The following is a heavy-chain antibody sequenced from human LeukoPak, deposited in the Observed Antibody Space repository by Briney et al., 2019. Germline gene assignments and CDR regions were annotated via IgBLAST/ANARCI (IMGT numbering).Heavy chain of an antibody. CDR3: ARERARPLLWFGEPTDHGMDV. CDR2: IYYSGST. D-gene: IGHD3-10*01. CDR1: GGSVSSGSHY. Sequence: PSETLSLTCTVSGGSVSSGSHYWSWIRQPPGKGLEWIGYIYYSGSTNYNPSLKSRVTISVDTSKNQFSLKLSSVTAADTAVYYCARERARPLLWFGEPTDHGMDVWGQGTTVTVSS. V-gene: IGHV4-61*01. J-gene: IGHJ6*02.